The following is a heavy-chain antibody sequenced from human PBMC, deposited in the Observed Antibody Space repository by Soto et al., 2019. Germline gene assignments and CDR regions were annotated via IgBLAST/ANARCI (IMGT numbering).Heavy chain of an antibody. CDR1: GFPFNKYG. Sequence: QVQLVESGGGVVQPRRSLRLSCVTSGFPFNKYGMHWVRQAPGKGLEWVAIIWYDGSEKYYGDSVKGRFTISRDNSRDTLFLQLDSLRADDTAMYYCARLGGSGGDSIDYWGQGTLVTVSS. CDR2: IWYDGSEK. V-gene: IGHV3-33*01. J-gene: IGHJ4*02. CDR3: ARLGGSGGDSIDY. D-gene: IGHD3-10*01.